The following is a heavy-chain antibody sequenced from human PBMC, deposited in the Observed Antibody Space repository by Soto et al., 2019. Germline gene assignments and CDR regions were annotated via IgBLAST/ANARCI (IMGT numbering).Heavy chain of an antibody. V-gene: IGHV1-3*01. D-gene: IGHD5-12*01. CDR3: ARGERDGYNYALGY. CDR2: IDAGNGNT. Sequence: ASVKVSFKASGYTFTSYAMHWLRQAPGQRLEWMGWIDAGNGNTKYSQKFQGRVTITRDTSASTAYMELSSLRSEDTAVYYCARGERDGYNYALGYWGQGTLVTVSS. CDR1: GYTFTSYA. J-gene: IGHJ4*02.